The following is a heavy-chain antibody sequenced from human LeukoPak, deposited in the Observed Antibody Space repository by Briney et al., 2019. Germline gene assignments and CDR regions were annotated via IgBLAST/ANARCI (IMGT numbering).Heavy chain of an antibody. CDR1: GFTLSSYD. CDR3: VKVRARSGGAYDY. J-gene: IGHJ4*02. CDR2: ISSNGGST. Sequence: GGSLRLSCSPSGFTLSSYDMHWVRQAPGKGLEYVWAISSNGGSTYYADSVKGRFTISRDNSKNTLYLQMSSLRAEDTAVYYCVKVRARSGGAYDYWGQGTLVTVSS. V-gene: IGHV3-64D*06. D-gene: IGHD3-10*01.